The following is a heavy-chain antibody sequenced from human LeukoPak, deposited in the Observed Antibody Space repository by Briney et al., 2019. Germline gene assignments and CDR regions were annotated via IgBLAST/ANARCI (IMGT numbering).Heavy chain of an antibody. V-gene: IGHV3-30*03. J-gene: IGHJ2*01. CDR2: ISYDGSNK. CDR3: ARDASGFFDL. Sequence: GGSLRLSCAASGFTFSSYGMHWVRQAPGKGLEWVAVISYDGSNKYYADSVKGRFTISRDNPKITLYLQMNSLRVEDTAVYYCARDASGFFDLWGRGTLVTVSS. CDR1: GFTFSSYG.